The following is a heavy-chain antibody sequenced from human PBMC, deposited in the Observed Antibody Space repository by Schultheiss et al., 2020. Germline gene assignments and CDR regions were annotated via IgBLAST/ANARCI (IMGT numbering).Heavy chain of an antibody. CDR1: GGSISSYY. D-gene: IGHD4-17*01. V-gene: IGHV4-59*12. CDR2: IYYSGST. Sequence: ESLKISCTVSGGSISSYYWSWIRQPPGKGLEWIGYIYYSGSTNYNPSLKSRVTISVDTSKNQFSLKLSSVTAADTAVYYCARGADYGDYSSWGQGTLVTVSS. J-gene: IGHJ5*02. CDR3: ARGADYGDYSS.